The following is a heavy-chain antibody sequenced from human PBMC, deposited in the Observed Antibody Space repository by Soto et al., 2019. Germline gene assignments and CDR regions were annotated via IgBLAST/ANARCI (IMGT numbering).Heavy chain of an antibody. J-gene: IGHJ4*02. V-gene: IGHV3-74*01. Sequence: EVQLVESGGGLVQPGGSLRLSCAASGFTFSSHWMNWVSQGPGKGLVWVSRISGDGRTTSHADSVKGRFTISRDNAKNTLYLQMNSLRVEDTAVYYCARGVPNCSSSSCYFDFWGQGILVTVSS. D-gene: IGHD2-2*01. CDR2: ISGDGRTT. CDR1: GFTFSSHW. CDR3: ARGVPNCSSSSCYFDF.